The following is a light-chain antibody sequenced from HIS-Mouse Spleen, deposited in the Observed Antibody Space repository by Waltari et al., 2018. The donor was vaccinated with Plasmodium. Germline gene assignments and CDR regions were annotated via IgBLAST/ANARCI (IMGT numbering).Light chain of an antibody. CDR3: CSYAGSSTFV. CDR2: EGS. Sequence: QSALPQPASVSGSPGQSITISCTGTSSDVGCYNLVPWYQQHPGKAPKLMIYEGSKRPSGVSNRFSGSKSGNTASLTISGLQAEDEADYYCCSYAGSSTFVFGGGTKLTVL. J-gene: IGLJ3*02. V-gene: IGLV2-23*03. CDR1: SSDVGCYNL.